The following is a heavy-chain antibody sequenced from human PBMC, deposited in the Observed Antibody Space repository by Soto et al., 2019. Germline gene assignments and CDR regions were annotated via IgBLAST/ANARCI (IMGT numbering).Heavy chain of an antibody. CDR2: IWYDGSNK. V-gene: IGHV3-33*01. D-gene: IGHD1-7*01. CDR3: ARDDSWNYFGPLDY. J-gene: IGHJ4*02. CDR1: GFTFSSYG. Sequence: QPGGSLRLSCAASGFTFSSYGMHWVRQAPGKGLEWVAVIWYDGSNKYYADSVKGRFTISRDNSKNTLYLQMDSLRAEDTAVYYCARDDSWNYFGPLDYWGQGTLVTVSS.